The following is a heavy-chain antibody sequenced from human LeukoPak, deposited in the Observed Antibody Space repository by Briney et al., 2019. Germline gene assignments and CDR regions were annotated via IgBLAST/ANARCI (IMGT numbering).Heavy chain of an antibody. CDR3: AREYYDILTGYYKYFDY. V-gene: IGHV4-39*02. CDR1: GGSISSSSYY. D-gene: IGHD3-9*01. Sequence: SETLSITCTVSGGSISSSSYYWGWIRQPPGKGLEWIGSIYYSGSTYYNPSLKSRVTISVDTSKNQFSLKLSSVTAADTAVYYCAREYYDILTGYYKYFDYWGQGTLVTVSS. J-gene: IGHJ4*02. CDR2: IYYSGST.